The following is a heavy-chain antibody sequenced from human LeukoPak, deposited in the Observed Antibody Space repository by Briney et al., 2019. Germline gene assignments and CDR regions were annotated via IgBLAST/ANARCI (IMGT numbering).Heavy chain of an antibody. CDR1: GFTFSSYG. CDR3: ERDAGYCSGGSCYPGQFDY. CDR2: IWYDGSNK. Sequence: GESLRLSCAASGFTFSSYGMHWVRQAPGKGLEWVAVIWYDGSNKHYADSVKGRFTISRDNSKNTLYLQMNSLRAEDTAVYYCERDAGYCSGGSCYPGQFDYWGQGTLVTVSS. V-gene: IGHV3-33*01. J-gene: IGHJ4*02. D-gene: IGHD2-15*01.